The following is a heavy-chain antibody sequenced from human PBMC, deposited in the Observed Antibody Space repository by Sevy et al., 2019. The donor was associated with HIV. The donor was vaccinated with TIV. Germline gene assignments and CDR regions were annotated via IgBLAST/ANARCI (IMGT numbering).Heavy chain of an antibody. V-gene: IGHV4-61*01. Sequence: SETLSLICSVSGASVSAANDYWSWIRQPPGKGLEWIGYVYYFGSTNYNPSVKCRVTISLDMSKKQFSLKLTSVTAADTAVYYCARDQYYDLSTGLYAMVVWGQGTTVTVSS. D-gene: IGHD3-9*01. CDR3: ARDQYYDLSTGLYAMVV. CDR1: GASVSAANDY. J-gene: IGHJ6*02. CDR2: VYYFGST.